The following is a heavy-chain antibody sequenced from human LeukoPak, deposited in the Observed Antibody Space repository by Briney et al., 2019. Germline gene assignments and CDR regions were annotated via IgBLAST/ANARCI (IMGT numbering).Heavy chain of an antibody. CDR1: GGSISSGSYY. CDR3: ARDSPMRSELRAYYYYYMDV. CDR2: IYTSGST. Sequence: SETLSLTCTVSGGSISSGSYYWSRIRQPAGKGLEWIGRIYTSGSTNYDPSLKSRVTISVDTSKNQFSLKLSSVTAADTAVYYCARDSPMRSELRAYYYYYMDVWGKGTTVTVSS. D-gene: IGHD1-14*01. V-gene: IGHV4-61*02. J-gene: IGHJ6*03.